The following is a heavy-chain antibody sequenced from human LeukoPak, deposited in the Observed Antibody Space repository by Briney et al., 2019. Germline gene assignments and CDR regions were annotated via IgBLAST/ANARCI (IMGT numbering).Heavy chain of an antibody. D-gene: IGHD5-24*01. CDR3: ARHWLHPPWAFDI. V-gene: IGHV1-2*02. Sequence: ASVKVSCKASGYTFTGYYMHWVRQAPGQGLEWTGWINPNSGGTNYAQKFQGRVTMTRDTSISTAYMELSSVTAADMAVYYCARHWLHPPWAFDIWGQGTMVTVSS. J-gene: IGHJ3*02. CDR2: INPNSGGT. CDR1: GYTFTGYY.